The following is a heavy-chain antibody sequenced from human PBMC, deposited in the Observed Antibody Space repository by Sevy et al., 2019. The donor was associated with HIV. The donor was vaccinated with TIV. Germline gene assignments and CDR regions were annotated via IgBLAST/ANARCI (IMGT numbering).Heavy chain of an antibody. CDR2: INHSGST. Sequence: SETLSLTCAVYGGSFSGYYWNWIRQSPGKGLEWIGEINHSGSTHYNPSLKSRVTISVETSKNQFSLRLNSVTAAEPAVYYCARAPPVVVVPGAPSWFDPWGQGTLVTVSS. CDR3: ARAPPVVVVPGAPSWFDP. J-gene: IGHJ5*02. V-gene: IGHV4-34*01. D-gene: IGHD2-2*01. CDR1: GGSFSGYY.